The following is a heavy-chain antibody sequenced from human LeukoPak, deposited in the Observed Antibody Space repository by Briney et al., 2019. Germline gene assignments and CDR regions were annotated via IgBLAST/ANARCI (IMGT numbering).Heavy chain of an antibody. CDR1: GFTFSSYW. D-gene: IGHD6-13*01. CDR2: IKEDGSEK. Sequence: PGGSLRLSCAASGFTFSSYWMGWVRQAPGKGLEWVANIKEDGSEKYYVDSVKGRFTISRDNAKNSLYLQMNSLRAEDTAVYYCASKRKQQLGADWGQGTLVTVSS. CDR3: ASKRKQQLGAD. J-gene: IGHJ4*02. V-gene: IGHV3-7*01.